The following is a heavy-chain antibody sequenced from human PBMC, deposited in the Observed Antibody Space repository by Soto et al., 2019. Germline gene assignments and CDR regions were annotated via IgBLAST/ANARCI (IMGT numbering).Heavy chain of an antibody. CDR3: ARAYDFWSGYHDY. D-gene: IGHD3-3*01. CDR2: ISSSSSYI. Sequence: GGSLRLSCAASGFTFSSYSMNWVRQAPGKGPEWVSSISSSSSYIYYADSVKGRFTISRDNAKNSLYLQMNSLRAEDTAVYYCARAYDFWSGYHDYWGQGTLVTVSS. J-gene: IGHJ4*02. CDR1: GFTFSSYS. V-gene: IGHV3-21*01.